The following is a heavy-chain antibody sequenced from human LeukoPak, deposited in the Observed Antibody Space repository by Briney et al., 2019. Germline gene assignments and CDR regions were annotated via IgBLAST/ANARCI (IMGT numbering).Heavy chain of an antibody. CDR2: INDSGGST. D-gene: IGHD3-10*01. Sequence: PGGALRLSCAASGFTFSSYAMSWVRRAPGKELEGVSAINDSGGSTYYADSVKGRFTISRDNSKNTLYLQMNSLRAEDKAVYYCAKARGAMVRGPYYYMDVWGKGTTVTVSS. CDR1: GFTFSSYA. J-gene: IGHJ6*03. CDR3: AKARGAMVRGPYYYMDV. V-gene: IGHV3-23*01.